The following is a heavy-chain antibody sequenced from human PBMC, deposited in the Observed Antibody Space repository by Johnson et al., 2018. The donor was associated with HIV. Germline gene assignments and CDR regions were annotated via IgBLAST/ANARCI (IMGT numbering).Heavy chain of an antibody. Sequence: QVQLVESGGGVVQPGGSLRLSCAASGFTFSSYGMHWVRQAPGKGLEWVAFIRYDGSNKYYADSVKGRFTISRDNSKNTLYLQMNSLRAEDTAVYYCAKGTYSSSWYGVAFDIWGQGTMVTVSS. CDR1: GFTFSSYG. V-gene: IGHV3-30*02. CDR2: IRYDGSNK. D-gene: IGHD6-13*01. J-gene: IGHJ3*02. CDR3: AKGTYSSSWYGVAFDI.